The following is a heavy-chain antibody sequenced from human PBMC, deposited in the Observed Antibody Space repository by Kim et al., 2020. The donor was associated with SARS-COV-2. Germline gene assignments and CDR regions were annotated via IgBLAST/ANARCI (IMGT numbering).Heavy chain of an antibody. Sequence: SETLSLTCTVSGGSISSSSYYWGWIRQPPGKGLEWIGSIYYSGSTYYNPSLKSRVTISVDTSKNQFSLKLSSVTAADTAVYYCARHRAVVVVPAAIETYWYFDLWGRGTLVTVSS. D-gene: IGHD2-2*01. CDR2: IYYSGST. V-gene: IGHV4-39*01. CDR1: GGSISSSSYY. CDR3: ARHRAVVVVPAAIETYWYFDL. J-gene: IGHJ2*01.